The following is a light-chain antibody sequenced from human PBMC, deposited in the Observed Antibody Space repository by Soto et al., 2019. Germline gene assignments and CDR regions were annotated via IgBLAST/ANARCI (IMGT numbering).Light chain of an antibody. Sequence: DIQMTQSPSSLSASVGDRVTITCQATQDISNLLNWFQQKPGKAPKLLIYDASNLETGVPSRFSGSGSGTDFTFTISSLQAEDIATYYCQQYNSYSWTFGQGTKVDIK. V-gene: IGKV1-33*01. CDR1: QDISNL. CDR2: DAS. J-gene: IGKJ1*01. CDR3: QQYNSYSWT.